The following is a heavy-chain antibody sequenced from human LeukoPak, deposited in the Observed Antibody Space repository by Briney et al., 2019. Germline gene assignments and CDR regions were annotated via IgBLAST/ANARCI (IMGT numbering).Heavy chain of an antibody. V-gene: IGHV4-38-2*01. CDR3: ARGAYGSGSYSLNNWFDP. D-gene: IGHD3-10*01. CDR1: GYSISSGYY. J-gene: IGHJ5*02. Sequence: SETLSLTCAVSGYSISSGYYWGWIRQPPGKGLERIGSIYHSGSTYYNPSLKSRVTITVATSKSQFSLKLSSVTAADTAVYYCARGAYGSGSYSLNNWFDPWGQGTLVTVSS. CDR2: IYHSGST.